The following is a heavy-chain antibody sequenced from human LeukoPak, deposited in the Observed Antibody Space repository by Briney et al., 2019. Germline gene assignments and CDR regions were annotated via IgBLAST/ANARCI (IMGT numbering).Heavy chain of an antibody. Sequence: AASVKVSCKASGYTFTSYGISWVRQAPGQGLEWMGWISAYNGNTNYAQKLQGRVTMTTDTSTSTAYMELRSLRSDDTAVYYCAMENYYDSSGYYRWGQGTLVTVSS. CDR3: AMENYYDSSGYYR. V-gene: IGHV1-18*01. J-gene: IGHJ5*02. CDR2: ISAYNGNT. CDR1: GYTFTSYG. D-gene: IGHD3-22*01.